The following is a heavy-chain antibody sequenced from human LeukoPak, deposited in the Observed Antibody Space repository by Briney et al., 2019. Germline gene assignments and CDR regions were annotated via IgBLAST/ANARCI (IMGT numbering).Heavy chain of an antibody. V-gene: IGHV3-23*01. CDR2: ISGSGGRT. Sequence: GGSLRLSCTASGFTFSTYAMSWVRQAPGKRLECVSAISGSGGRTYYADSVKGRFTISRDNSKNTLYLQMNSLRAEDTAIYYCARDLKYYFDSWGQGTLVTVSS. CDR3: ARDLKYYFDS. CDR1: GFTFSTYA. J-gene: IGHJ4*02.